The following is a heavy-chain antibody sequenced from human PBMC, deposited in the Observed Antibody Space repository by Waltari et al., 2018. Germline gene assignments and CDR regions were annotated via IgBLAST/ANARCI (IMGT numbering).Heavy chain of an antibody. CDR2: ISWNIGSI. J-gene: IGHJ4*02. V-gene: IGHV3-9*01. CDR1: GFTFVDYA. CDR3: AKAGYYDVWSGYYDY. D-gene: IGHD3-3*01. Sequence: VQLVESGGGLVQPGRSLRLSCAASGFTFVDYAMHWVRQAPGKGLEWVSGISWNIGSIGYADSVKGRFTISRDNAKNSLYLQMNSLRAEDTALYYCAKAGYYDVWSGYYDYWGQGTLVTVSS.